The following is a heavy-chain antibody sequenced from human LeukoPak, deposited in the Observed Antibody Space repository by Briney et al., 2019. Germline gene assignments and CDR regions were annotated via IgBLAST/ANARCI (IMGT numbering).Heavy chain of an antibody. D-gene: IGHD6-13*01. CDR1: GYTFSNYD. Sequence: ASVKVSCKASGYTFSNYDINWVRQATGQGLEWMGWMNPNSGNTGYAQKFQGRVTMTRNTSISTAYMELGSLRSEDTAVYYCARPRTRSSSLGGYWGQGTLVTVSS. CDR3: ARPRTRSSSLGGY. J-gene: IGHJ4*02. V-gene: IGHV1-8*02. CDR2: MNPNSGNT.